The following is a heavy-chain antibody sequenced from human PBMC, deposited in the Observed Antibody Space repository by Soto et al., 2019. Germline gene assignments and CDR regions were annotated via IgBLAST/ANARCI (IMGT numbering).Heavy chain of an antibody. V-gene: IGHV1-3*01. J-gene: IGHJ6*04. D-gene: IGHD3-10*01. CDR2: INVGNGNT. CDR3: ARNYHGLGV. CDR1: GYTFTIYE. Sequence: QVQLVQSGAEVKKPGAPVTVSCKASGYTFTIYEIYWVRQAPGQKLEWMGWINVGNGNTKYSEKFQGRVTITRDTSASTAYMELSGLTSEDTAVYYCARNYHGLGVWGKGTTVTVSS.